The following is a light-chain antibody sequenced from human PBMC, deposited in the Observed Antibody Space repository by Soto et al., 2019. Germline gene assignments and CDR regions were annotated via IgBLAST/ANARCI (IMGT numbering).Light chain of an antibody. V-gene: IGLV7-46*01. J-gene: IGLJ2*01. Sequence: QAVGTQETSLTVSPGGTVTLTCGSSTGPVTSGHYPYWFQQRPGQGPRTLIYDVNRKHSWTPARFSGSLLGGKAALTLSGAQPEDEADYYCFLTNSGSRVFGGGTKLTVL. CDR1: TGPVTSGHY. CDR3: FLTNSGSRV. CDR2: DVN.